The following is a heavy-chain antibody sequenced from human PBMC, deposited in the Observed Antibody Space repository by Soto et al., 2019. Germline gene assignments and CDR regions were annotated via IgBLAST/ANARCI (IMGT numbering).Heavy chain of an antibody. D-gene: IGHD1-1*01. CDR1: GVSISSSRYY. V-gene: IGHV4-39*01. CDR3: ASTSGVYYYYGMDV. J-gene: IGHJ6*02. Sequence: SAPLSLTSTFSGVSISSSRYYWGLFRQPPGKGLEWIGSIYYSGSTYYNPSLKSRVTISVDTSKNQFSLKLSSVTAADTAVYYCASTSGVYYYYGMDVWSQGTTVT. CDR2: IYYSGST.